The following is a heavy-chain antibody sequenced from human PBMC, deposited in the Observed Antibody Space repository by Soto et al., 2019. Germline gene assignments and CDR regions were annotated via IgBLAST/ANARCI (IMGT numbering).Heavy chain of an antibody. D-gene: IGHD1-1*01. CDR1: GGSFSGYY. CDR3: ARGFIPLERRSNVNVYYFDY. CDR2: INHSGST. V-gene: IGHV4-34*01. J-gene: IGHJ4*02. Sequence: SETLSLTCAVYGGSFSGYYWSWIRQPPGKGLEWIGEINHSGSTNYNPSLKSRVTISVDTSKNQFSLKLSSVTAAETAVYYCARGFIPLERRSNVNVYYFDYWGQGTLVTVSS.